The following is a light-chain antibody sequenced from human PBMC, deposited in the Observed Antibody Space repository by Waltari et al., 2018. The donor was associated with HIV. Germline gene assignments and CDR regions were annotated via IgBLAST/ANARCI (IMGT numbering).Light chain of an antibody. CDR2: DVS. Sequence: QSALTQPASVSGSPGQSITISCTGTSSDVGGYKYVSWYQQHPGKAPKVMIFDVSNRPSGVSNRFSGSKSANTASLTISGLQAEDEADYYCSSFTRGSTLVVFGGGTKLTVL. V-gene: IGLV2-14*03. CDR3: SSFTRGSTLVV. CDR1: SSDVGGYKY. J-gene: IGLJ2*01.